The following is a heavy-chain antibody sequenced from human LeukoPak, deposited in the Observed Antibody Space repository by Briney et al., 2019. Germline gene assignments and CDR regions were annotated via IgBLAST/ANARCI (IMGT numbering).Heavy chain of an antibody. CDR3: ARDYYGDFYFDY. CDR2: IYYSGST. J-gene: IGHJ4*02. V-gene: IGHV4-59*01. D-gene: IGHD4-17*01. CDR1: GGSISSYY. Sequence: SETLSLTCTVSGGSISSYYWSWIRQPPGKGLEWIGYIYYSGSTNYNPSLKSRVTISADTSKNQFSLKLSSVTAADTAVYYCARDYYGDFYFDYWGQGTLVTVSS.